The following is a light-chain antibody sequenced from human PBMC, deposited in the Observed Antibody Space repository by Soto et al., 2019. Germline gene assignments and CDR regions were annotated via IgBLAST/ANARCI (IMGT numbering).Light chain of an antibody. CDR2: AAS. CDR3: LQDYNYPWT. V-gene: IGKV1-6*01. J-gene: IGKJ1*01. Sequence: IQMTQSPSPLSASVGDRVTITCRASQSIGDSLAWYQQKPGKAPKLLIFAASTLQSGVPSRFSGSGSGPDFTLTISSLQPEDFATYYCLQDYNYPWTFGQGTKVDIK. CDR1: QSIGDS.